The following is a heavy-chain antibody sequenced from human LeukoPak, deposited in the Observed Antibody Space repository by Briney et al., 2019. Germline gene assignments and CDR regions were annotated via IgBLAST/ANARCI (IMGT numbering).Heavy chain of an antibody. Sequence: GGSLRLSCAASGFMFSSNWMSWVRLAPGKGLECVANIKEDGTETYYVDSVKGRFTISRDNAKNSLYLQMNSLRVEDTAVYYCAKEGRSLQTYWGQGTLVTVSS. J-gene: IGHJ4*02. CDR3: AKEGRSLQTY. D-gene: IGHD1-1*01. CDR1: GFMFSSNW. CDR2: IKEDGTET. V-gene: IGHV3-7*03.